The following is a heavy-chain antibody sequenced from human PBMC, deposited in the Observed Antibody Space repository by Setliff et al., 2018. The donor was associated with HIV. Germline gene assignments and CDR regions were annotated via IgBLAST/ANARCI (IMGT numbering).Heavy chain of an antibody. CDR3: ARGYSAAGTLYYYGMDV. CDR1: GDSINNYY. Sequence: SETLSLTCTVSGDSINNYYWSWIRQPPGKGLEWIGYVYSTGSTNSKSSLKSRVTISVDTSKNQFSLKLSSVTAADTAVYYCARGYSAAGTLYYYGMDVWGQGTTVTVSS. CDR2: VYSTGST. D-gene: IGHD6-13*01. J-gene: IGHJ6*02. V-gene: IGHV4-59*01.